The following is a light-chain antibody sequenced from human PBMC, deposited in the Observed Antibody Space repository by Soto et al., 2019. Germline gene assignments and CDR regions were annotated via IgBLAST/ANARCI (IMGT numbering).Light chain of an antibody. CDR3: LQDYHYPPS. CDR1: DDIRDD. J-gene: IGKJ4*01. V-gene: IGKV1-6*02. CDR2: AAS. Sequence: AIQMTQSPSSLSASVGDRVSISCRASDDIRDDLGWYQQKPGKAPTLLIYAASILQSGVPSRFSGSGSGTDFTLTISSLQPEDFATYFCLQDYHYPPSFGGGTKVEI.